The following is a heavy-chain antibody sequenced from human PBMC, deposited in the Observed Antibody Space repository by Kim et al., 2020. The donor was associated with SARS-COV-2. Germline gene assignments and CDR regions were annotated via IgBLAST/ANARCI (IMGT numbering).Heavy chain of an antibody. CDR3: ARNSRAGATQSHFDY. CDR1: GYSFNNYW. Sequence: GESLKISCKGSGYSFNNYWIGWVRQMPGKGLEWMGIIYPGDSDTRYSPSFQGQVTISADKSVNTAYLQWGSLKASDTAIYYCARNSRAGATQSHFDYWGQGTLVTVSS. V-gene: IGHV5-51*01. D-gene: IGHD1-26*01. J-gene: IGHJ4*02. CDR2: IYPGDSDT.